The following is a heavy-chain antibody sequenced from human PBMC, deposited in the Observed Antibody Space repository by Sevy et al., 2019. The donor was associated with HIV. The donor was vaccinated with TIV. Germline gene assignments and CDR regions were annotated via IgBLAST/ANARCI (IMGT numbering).Heavy chain of an antibody. CDR3: ARGYSSGWYVFYFDY. Sequence: SETLSLTCTVSGGSISSSSYYWGWIHQPPGKGLEWIGSIYYSGSIYYNPSLKSRVTISVDTSKNQFSLKLSSVTAADTAVYYCARGYSSGWYVFYFDYWGQGTLVTVSS. CDR2: IYYSGSI. CDR1: GGSISSSSYY. J-gene: IGHJ4*02. V-gene: IGHV4-39*01. D-gene: IGHD6-19*01.